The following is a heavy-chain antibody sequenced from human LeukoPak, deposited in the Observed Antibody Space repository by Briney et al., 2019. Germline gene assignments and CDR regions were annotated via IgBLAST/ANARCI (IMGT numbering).Heavy chain of an antibody. D-gene: IGHD2-15*01. CDR3: AREAGYCSGGSCYGAWFDY. V-gene: IGHV4-59*01. CDR1: GGSISSYY. Sequence: SETLSLTCTVSGGSISSYYWSGIRQPPGKGLEWIGYIYYSGSTNYNPSLKSRVTISVDTSKNQFSLKLSSVTAADTAVYYCAREAGYCSGGSCYGAWFDYWGQGTLVTVSS. CDR2: IYYSGST. J-gene: IGHJ4*02.